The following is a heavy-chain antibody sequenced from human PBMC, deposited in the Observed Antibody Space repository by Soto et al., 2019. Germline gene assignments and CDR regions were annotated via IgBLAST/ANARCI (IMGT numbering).Heavy chain of an antibody. J-gene: IGHJ6*02. D-gene: IGHD1-26*01. CDR2: IIPIFGTA. Sequence: QVQLVQSGAEVKKPGSSVKVSCKASGGTFSSYAISWVRQAPGQGLEWMGGIIPIFGTANYAQKFQGRVTITADESTSTADMELSSLRSEDTAMYYCARALVGASLVGGRYYGMDVWGQGATVTGS. V-gene: IGHV1-69*01. CDR3: ARALVGASLVGGRYYGMDV. CDR1: GGTFSSYA.